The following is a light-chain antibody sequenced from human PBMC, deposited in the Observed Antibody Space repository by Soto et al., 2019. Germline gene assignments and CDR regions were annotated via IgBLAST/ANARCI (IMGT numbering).Light chain of an antibody. CDR2: KAS. J-gene: IGKJ1*01. CDR1: QSISSW. V-gene: IGKV1-5*03. CDR3: QQYNSHRT. Sequence: DIQMTQSPSTLSASVGDRVTITCRASQSISSWLAWYLQKPGKAPKLLIYKASSLESGVPSRFSGSGSGTEFTLTISSLQPDDFATYYCQQYNSHRTFGQGTKV.